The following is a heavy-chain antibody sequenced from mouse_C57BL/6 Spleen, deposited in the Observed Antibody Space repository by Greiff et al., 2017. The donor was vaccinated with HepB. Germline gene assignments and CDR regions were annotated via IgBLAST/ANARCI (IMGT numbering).Heavy chain of an antibody. Sequence: QVQLKESGAELVKPGASVKISCKASGYAFSSYWMNWVKQRTGKGLEWIGQIYPGDGDTNYNGKFKGKATLTADKSSSTAYMQLSSLTSEDSAVYFCARWLLGYFDVWGTGTTVTVSS. J-gene: IGHJ1*03. D-gene: IGHD2-3*01. CDR2: IYPGDGDT. CDR3: ARWLLGYFDV. CDR1: GYAFSSYW. V-gene: IGHV1-80*01.